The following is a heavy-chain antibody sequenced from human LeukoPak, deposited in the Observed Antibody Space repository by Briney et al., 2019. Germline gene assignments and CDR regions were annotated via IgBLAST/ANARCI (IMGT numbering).Heavy chain of an antibody. CDR1: GGSISSSSYY. CDR2: IYYSGST. J-gene: IGHJ2*01. CDR3: ATHLAAAGGTRWYDL. D-gene: IGHD6-13*01. Sequence: SETLSLTCTVSGGSISSSSYYWGWIRQPPGKGLEWIGPIYYSGSTHYNPSLKSRVTLSVDTSKNHVSLKLSSVTAPDTAVDYCATHLAAAGGTRWYDLWGRGTLVTVSS. V-gene: IGHV4-39*01.